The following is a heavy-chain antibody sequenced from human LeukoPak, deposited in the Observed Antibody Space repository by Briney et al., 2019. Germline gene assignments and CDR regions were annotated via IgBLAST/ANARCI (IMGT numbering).Heavy chain of an antibody. D-gene: IGHD5-12*01. CDR3: ARIQWGAFDI. Sequence: GESLKISCKGSGYTFTNSWIAWVHQMPGKGLEWMGIIYPSDSDTRYSPSFQGQVTISADKSISTAYLQWSSLKASDTAIYYCARIQWGAFDIWGQGTVVTVSS. V-gene: IGHV5-51*07. CDR2: IYPSDSDT. CDR1: GYTFTNSW. J-gene: IGHJ3*02.